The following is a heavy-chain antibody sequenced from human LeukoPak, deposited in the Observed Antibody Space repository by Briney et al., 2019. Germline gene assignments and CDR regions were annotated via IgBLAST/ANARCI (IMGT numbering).Heavy chain of an antibody. CDR2: INTDGSST. D-gene: IGHD2-2*01. J-gene: IGHJ6*03. CDR1: GFTFSSYW. CDR3: ARGRYCSSTSCSYMDV. Sequence: GGSLRLSCAASGFTFSSYWMHWVRQAPGKGLVWVSRINTDGSSTSYADSVKGRFTISRDNAKNTLYLQMNSLRAEDTAVYYCARGRYCSSTSCSYMDVWGKGTTVTVSS. V-gene: IGHV3-74*01.